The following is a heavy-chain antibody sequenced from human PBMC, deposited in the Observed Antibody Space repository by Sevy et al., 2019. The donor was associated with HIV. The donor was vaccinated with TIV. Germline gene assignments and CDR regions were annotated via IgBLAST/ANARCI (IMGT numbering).Heavy chain of an antibody. J-gene: IGHJ4*02. CDR2: IYHSASI. CDR1: GGAITSGDYY. Sequence: SETLSLTCTVSGGAITSGDYYWNWIRQPPGKGLEWIGYIYHSASIFYNPSLQSRAIISQDTSKNQFSLKLSSVPAADTAVYFCARERGYTYLFMDIWGQGTPVTVSS. CDR3: ARERGYTYLFMDI. D-gene: IGHD5-18*01. V-gene: IGHV4-30-4*01.